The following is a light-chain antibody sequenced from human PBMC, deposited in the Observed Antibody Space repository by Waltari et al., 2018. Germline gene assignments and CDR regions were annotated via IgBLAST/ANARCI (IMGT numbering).Light chain of an antibody. CDR3: QQYNRWPRT. CDR1: QSLNNW. J-gene: IGKJ1*01. CDR2: WAS. Sequence: DIQMTQSPSTLSASVGDRVTITCRASQSLNNWLAWYQQKPGEAPKLLIYWASSLQSGVPSRFSGSASVTEFTLTISNLQPDDFAIYYCQQYNRWPRTFGQGTKVEI. V-gene: IGKV1-5*03.